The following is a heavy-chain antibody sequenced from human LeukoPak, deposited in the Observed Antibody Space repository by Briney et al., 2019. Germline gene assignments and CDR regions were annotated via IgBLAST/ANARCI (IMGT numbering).Heavy chain of an antibody. D-gene: IGHD5-18*01. CDR3: AKDRRVRGYSYGQFDY. Sequence: GGSLRLSCAASGFTFSSYAMHWVRQAPGKGLEWVAVISYDGSNKYYADSVKGRFTISRDNSKNTLYLQMNSLRAEDTAVYYCAKDRRVRGYSYGQFDYWGQGTLVTVSS. CDR2: ISYDGSNK. J-gene: IGHJ4*02. V-gene: IGHV3-30*04. CDR1: GFTFSSYA.